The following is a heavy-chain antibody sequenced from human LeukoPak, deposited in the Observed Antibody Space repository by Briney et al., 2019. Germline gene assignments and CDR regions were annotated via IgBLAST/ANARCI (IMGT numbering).Heavy chain of an antibody. V-gene: IGHV4-59*12. CDR3: ARGPLMYSSGWYRSNNWFDP. D-gene: IGHD6-19*01. CDR1: GGSISSYY. CDR2: IYYSGST. Sequence: SETLSLTCTVSGGSISSYYWSWIRQPPGKGLEWIGYIYYSGSTNYNPSLKSRVTISVDTSKNQFSLKLSSVTAADTAVYYCARGPLMYSSGWYRSNNWFDPWGQGTLVTVSS. J-gene: IGHJ5*02.